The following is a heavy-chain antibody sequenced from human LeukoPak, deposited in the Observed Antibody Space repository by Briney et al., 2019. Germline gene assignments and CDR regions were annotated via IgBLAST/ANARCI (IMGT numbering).Heavy chain of an antibody. CDR3: GRIYGRRGGGTFDY. CDR1: GFTFSTYW. J-gene: IGHJ4*02. D-gene: IGHD3-16*01. Sequence: GGSLRLSCAASGFTFSTYWMSWVRQAPGKGLEWVANIKQDGSEKYYVDSVKGRFTISRDNAKNSLYLQMNSLRAEDTAVYYCGRIYGRRGGGTFDYWGQGALVTVSS. CDR2: IKQDGSEK. V-gene: IGHV3-7*01.